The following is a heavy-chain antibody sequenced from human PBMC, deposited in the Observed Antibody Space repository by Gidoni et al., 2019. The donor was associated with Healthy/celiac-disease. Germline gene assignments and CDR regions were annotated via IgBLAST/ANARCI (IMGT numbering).Heavy chain of an antibody. CDR1: GASFSGYC. J-gene: IGHJ5*02. V-gene: IGHV4-34*01. CDR3: ARGDYGDYANWFDP. Sequence: QVQLQQWGAGLLKPSETLSLTCTVYGASFSGYCWSWIRQPPGKGLEWIGEINHSGSTNYNPSLKSRVTISVDTSKNQFSLKLTSVTAADTAVYYCARGDYGDYANWFDPWGQGTLVTVSS. CDR2: INHSGST. D-gene: IGHD4-17*01.